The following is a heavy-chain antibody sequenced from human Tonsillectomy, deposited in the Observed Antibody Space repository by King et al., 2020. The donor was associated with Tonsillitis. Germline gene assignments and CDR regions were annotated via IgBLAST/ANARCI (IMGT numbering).Heavy chain of an antibody. V-gene: IGHV4-38-2*02. D-gene: IGHD5-18*01. CDR2: IYHSGST. J-gene: IGHJ4*02. CDR3: ARDRSYGSLLFDY. Sequence: QLQESGPGLVKPSETLSLTCGVSGYSIRSGYYWGWIRQPPGKGLEWIGSIYHSGSTYYNPSLKSRVTISVDTSKNQFSLKLSSVTAADTAVYYCARDRSYGSLLFDYWGQGTLVTVSS. CDR1: GYSIRSGYY.